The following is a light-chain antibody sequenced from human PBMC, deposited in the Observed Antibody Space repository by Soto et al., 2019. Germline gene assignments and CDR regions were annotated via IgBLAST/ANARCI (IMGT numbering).Light chain of an antibody. J-gene: IGKJ4*01. CDR1: QSLLHTNGYNY. V-gene: IGKV2-28*01. Sequence: DIVLTQSPLSLPVTPGEPASISCRSSQSLLHTNGYNYLDWYLQKPGQSPRLLIYLASSRASGVPDRFSGSGSGTDFTLKISRVEAEDVGVYYRMQALQTPQLTFGGGTKVEIK. CDR2: LAS. CDR3: MQALQTPQLT.